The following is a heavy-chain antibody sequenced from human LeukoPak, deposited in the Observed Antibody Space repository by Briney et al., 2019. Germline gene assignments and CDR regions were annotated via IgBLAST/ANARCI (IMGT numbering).Heavy chain of an antibody. CDR2: IYYSGST. Sequence: SETLSLTCTVSGGSISSYYWSWIQQPPGKGLEWIGYIYYSGSTNYNPSLKSRVTISVDTSKNQFSLKLSSVTAADTAVYYCARTPIAVAGTNWFDPWGQGTLVTVSS. V-gene: IGHV4-59*01. D-gene: IGHD6-19*01. CDR3: ARTPIAVAGTNWFDP. CDR1: GGSISSYY. J-gene: IGHJ5*02.